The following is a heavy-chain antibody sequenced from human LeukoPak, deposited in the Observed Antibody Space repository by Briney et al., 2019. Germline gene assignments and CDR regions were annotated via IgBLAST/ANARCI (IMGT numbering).Heavy chain of an antibody. CDR1: GFTFSDDG. J-gene: IGHJ4*02. Sequence: GGSLRLSCAASGFTFSDDGIHWVRQAPGKGLEWVAVIWSDGSNKYYADSVKGRFTISRDNSKKTLYLQMNSLRVDDTAVYYCVRASGSFDCWGQGTLATVSS. CDR3: VRASGSFDC. D-gene: IGHD3-10*01. V-gene: IGHV3-33*01. CDR2: IWSDGSNK.